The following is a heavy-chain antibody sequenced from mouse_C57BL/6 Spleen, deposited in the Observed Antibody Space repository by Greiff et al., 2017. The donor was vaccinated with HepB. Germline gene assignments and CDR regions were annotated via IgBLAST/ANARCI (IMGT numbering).Heavy chain of an antibody. CDR2: ISDGGSYT. D-gene: IGHD1-1*01. Sequence: EVKLMESGGGLVKPGGSLKLSCAASGFTFSSYAMSWVRQTPEKRLEWVATISDGGSYTYYPDNVKGRFTISRDNAKNNLYLQMSHLKSEDTAMYYCARDEGYYYGSRGGSNYFDYWGQGTTLTVSS. V-gene: IGHV5-4*01. J-gene: IGHJ2*01. CDR3: ARDEGYYYGSRGGSNYFDY. CDR1: GFTFSSYA.